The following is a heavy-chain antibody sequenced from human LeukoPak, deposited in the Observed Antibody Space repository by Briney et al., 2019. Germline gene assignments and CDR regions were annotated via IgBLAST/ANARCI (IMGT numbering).Heavy chain of an antibody. D-gene: IGHD3-22*01. CDR3: ARVTGYMIEDYFDY. V-gene: IGHV4-4*07. CDR1: GDSISTYY. CDR2: IYTSGST. Sequence: SETLSLTCTVSGDSISTYYRSWIRQPAGKGLEWIGRIYTSGSTNYNPSLKSRVTMSVDTSKNQFSLKLSSVTAADTAVYYCARVTGYMIEDYFDYWGQGTLVTVSS. J-gene: IGHJ4*02.